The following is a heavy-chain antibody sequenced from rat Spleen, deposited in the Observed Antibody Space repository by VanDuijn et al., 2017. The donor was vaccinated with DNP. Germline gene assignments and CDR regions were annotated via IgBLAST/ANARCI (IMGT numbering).Heavy chain of an antibody. J-gene: IGHJ3*01. D-gene: IGHD1-3*01. V-gene: IGHV5S13*01. CDR2: ISTGGGST. CDR1: GFNFSNYG. Sequence: EVQLVESGGGLVQPGRSLKLSCAASGFNFSNYGMAWVRQAPTQGLEWVASISTGGGSTYYRDSAKGRFTISRDNAKNTLYLQMDSLRSEDTATYYSASLWTLTYWGQGTLVTVSS. CDR3: ASLWTLTY.